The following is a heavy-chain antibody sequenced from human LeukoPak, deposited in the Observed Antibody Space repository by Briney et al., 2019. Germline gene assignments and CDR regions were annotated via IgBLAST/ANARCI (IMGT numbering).Heavy chain of an antibody. D-gene: IGHD6-13*01. J-gene: IGHJ4*02. Sequence: PSETLSLTCTVSGYSLSSGYYWGWIRQPPGKGLEWIGSVDHSGGTYYNPSLRSRVSISVDTSKNQFSLKLSSVTAADTAVYHCARDPRYSSSWYEGTGTDYWGQGTLVTVSS. CDR2: VDHSGGT. CDR3: ARDPRYSSSWYEGTGTDY. V-gene: IGHV4-38-2*02. CDR1: GYSLSSGYY.